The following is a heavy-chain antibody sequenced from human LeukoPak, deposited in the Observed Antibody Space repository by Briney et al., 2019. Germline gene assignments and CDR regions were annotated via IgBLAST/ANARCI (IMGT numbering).Heavy chain of an antibody. J-gene: IGHJ4*02. D-gene: IGHD5-24*01. V-gene: IGHV3-7*04. CDR1: GFTFSSYG. Sequence: PGRSLRLSCAASGFTFSSYGMHWVRQAPGKGLEWVANIKQDGSKKSYVDSVKGRFTISRDNAKNSLYLQMNSLRAEDTAIYYCTRVGYIDEGIDYWGQGTLVTVSS. CDR2: IKQDGSKK. CDR3: TRVGYIDEGIDY.